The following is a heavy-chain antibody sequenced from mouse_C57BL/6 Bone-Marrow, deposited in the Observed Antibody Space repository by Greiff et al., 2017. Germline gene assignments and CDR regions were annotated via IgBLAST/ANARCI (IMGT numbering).Heavy chain of an antibody. J-gene: IGHJ3*01. CDR2: IYPGNSDT. V-gene: IGHV1-5*01. Sequence: EVQLQQSGTVLARPGASVKMSCKTSGYTFTSYWMHWVKQRPGQGLEWIGAIYPGNSDTSYNQKFKGKAKLTAVTSASTAYMELSRLTNEDSAVYYCTRKGLVYDGYYVSIAYWGQGTLVTVSA. CDR1: GYTFTSYW. CDR3: TRKGLVYDGYYVSIAY. D-gene: IGHD2-3*01.